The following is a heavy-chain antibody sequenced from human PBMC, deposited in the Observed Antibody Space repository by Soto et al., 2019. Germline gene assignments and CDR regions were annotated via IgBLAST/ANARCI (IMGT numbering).Heavy chain of an antibody. J-gene: IGHJ3*02. D-gene: IGHD3-22*01. CDR1: GFTFSSYA. CDR2: ISGSGGST. Sequence: PGGSLRLSCAASGFTFSSYAMSWVRQAPGKGLEWVSAISGSGGSTYYADSVKGRFTISRDNSKNTLYLQMNSLRAEDTAVYYCAKDRTYYYDSSGYYPPADAFDIWGQGTMVTVSS. V-gene: IGHV3-23*01. CDR3: AKDRTYYYDSSGYYPPADAFDI.